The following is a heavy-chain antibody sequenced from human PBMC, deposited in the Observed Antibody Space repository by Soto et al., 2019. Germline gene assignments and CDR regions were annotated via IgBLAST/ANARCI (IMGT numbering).Heavy chain of an antibody. CDR3: AKDLEMLGIGSSGYY. Sequence: GGSLRLSCAASGFTFSSYGMHWVRQAPGKGLEWVAVISYDGSNKYYADSVKGRFTISRDNSKNTLYLQMNSLRAEDTAVYYCAKDLEMLGIGSSGYYWGQGTLVTVSS. CDR2: ISYDGSNK. D-gene: IGHD6-19*01. J-gene: IGHJ4*02. CDR1: GFTFSSYG. V-gene: IGHV3-30*18.